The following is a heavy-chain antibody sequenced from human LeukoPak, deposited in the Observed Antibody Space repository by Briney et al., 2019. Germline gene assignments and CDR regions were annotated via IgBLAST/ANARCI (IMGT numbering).Heavy chain of an antibody. V-gene: IGHV3-48*03. Sequence: GGSLSLSCAASGFTFSSYEMNWVRQAPGEGLEGVSYISSSGSTIYYADSVKGRFTISRDNAKNSLYLQMNSLRAEDTAVYYCARGRDCSSTSCHDAFDIWGQGTMVTVSS. CDR3: ARGRDCSSTSCHDAFDI. CDR1: GFTFSSYE. J-gene: IGHJ3*02. D-gene: IGHD2-2*01. CDR2: ISSSGSTI.